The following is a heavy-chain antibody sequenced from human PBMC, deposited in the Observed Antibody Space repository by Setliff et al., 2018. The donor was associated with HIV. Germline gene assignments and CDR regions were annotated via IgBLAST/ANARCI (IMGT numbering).Heavy chain of an antibody. V-gene: IGHV3-23*01. D-gene: IGHD5-12*01. CDR3: AREALSRDGYSYFDY. J-gene: IGHJ4*02. CDR2: SGNGGII. Sequence: GGSLRLSCEASGFPFSAYAFSWVRQAPGKGLEWVSTSGNGGIIVYTDSVKGRFTISRDNTRSSLFLHMDSLTAEDTAVYYCAREALSRDGYSYFDYWGQGTLVTVSS. CDR1: GFPFSAYA.